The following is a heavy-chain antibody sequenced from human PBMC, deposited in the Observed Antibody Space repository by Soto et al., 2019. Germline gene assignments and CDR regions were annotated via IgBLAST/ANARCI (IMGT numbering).Heavy chain of an antibody. CDR1: GYTFTSYG. Sequence: GASVKVSCKASGYTFTSYGISWVRQAPGQGLEWMGWISAYNGNTNYAQKLQGRVTMTTDTSTSTAYMELRSLRSDDTAVYYCARVRTDNVGATPYYYYGMDVWGQGTTVTVSS. CDR3: ARVRTDNVGATPYYYYGMDV. CDR2: ISAYNGNT. D-gene: IGHD1-26*01. J-gene: IGHJ6*02. V-gene: IGHV1-18*04.